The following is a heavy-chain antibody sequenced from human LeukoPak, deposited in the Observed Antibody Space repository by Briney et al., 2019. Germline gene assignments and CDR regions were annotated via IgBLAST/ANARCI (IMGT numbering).Heavy chain of an antibody. J-gene: IGHJ4*02. CDR3: ATEISSGWLNDDYFDY. Sequence: ASVKVSCKVSGYTLTELSMHWVRQAPGKGLEWMGGFDPEDGETIYAQKFQGRVTMTEDTSTDTAYMELSSLRSEDTAVYYCATEISSGWLNDDYFDYWGQGTLVTVSS. CDR2: FDPEDGET. CDR1: GYTLTELS. V-gene: IGHV1-24*01. D-gene: IGHD6-19*01.